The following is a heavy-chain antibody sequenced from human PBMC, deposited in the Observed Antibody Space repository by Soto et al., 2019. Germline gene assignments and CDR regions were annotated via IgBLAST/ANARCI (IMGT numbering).Heavy chain of an antibody. Sequence: GGSLRLSCAASGFTFSNYWMTWVRQAPGKGLEWVANIKEDGSEKHYMDSVKGRFTTSRDNAKNSLYLQMNSLRVEDTAVYFCSRDVVVGAKALNYWGQGALVTVSS. J-gene: IGHJ4*02. D-gene: IGHD2-15*01. CDR3: SRDVVVGAKALNY. V-gene: IGHV3-7*01. CDR2: IKEDGSEK. CDR1: GFTFSNYW.